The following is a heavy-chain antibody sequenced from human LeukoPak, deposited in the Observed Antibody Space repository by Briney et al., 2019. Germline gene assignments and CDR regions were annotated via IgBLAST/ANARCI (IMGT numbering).Heavy chain of an antibody. V-gene: IGHV3-23*01. CDR1: GFTFSSYA. CDR3: AKGSNSGITMVRGVIKSYFDY. J-gene: IGHJ4*02. CDR2: IIGSGGST. Sequence: GGSLRLSCAASGFTFSSYAMSWVRQAPGKGLEWVSAIIGSGGSTYYAASVKGRFTISRDNSKNTLYLQMNSLRAEDTAVYYCAKGSNSGITMVRGVIKSYFDYWGQGTLVTVSS. D-gene: IGHD3-10*01.